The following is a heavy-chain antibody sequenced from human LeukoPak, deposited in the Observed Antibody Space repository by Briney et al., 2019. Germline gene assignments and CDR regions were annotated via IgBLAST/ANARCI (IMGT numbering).Heavy chain of an antibody. V-gene: IGHV3-23*01. CDR1: GFTFSSYA. Sequence: GGSLRLSCAASGFTFSSYAMSWVRQAPGKGLEWVSAISGSGGSTYYADSVKGRFTISRDNAKNSLYLQMNSLRAEDTAVYYCARDVGGVGSGYNYWGQGTLVTVSS. J-gene: IGHJ4*02. CDR3: ARDVGGVGSGYNY. D-gene: IGHD3-22*01. CDR2: ISGSGGST.